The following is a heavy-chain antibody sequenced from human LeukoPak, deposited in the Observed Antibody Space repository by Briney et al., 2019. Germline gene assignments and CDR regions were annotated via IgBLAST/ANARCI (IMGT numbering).Heavy chain of an antibody. CDR1: GYTFTGYW. J-gene: IGHJ5*02. CDR3: ARDNSVGDNAWWFDP. Sequence: GASVKVSCKAFGYTFTGYWMHWVRQAPGQGLEWMGLINPTGGSTGYAQKFQGRVTMTRDMSTSTDYMELSSLRSEDTAIYYCARDNSVGDNAWWFDPWGQGTLVTVSS. CDR2: INPTGGST. V-gene: IGHV1-46*01. D-gene: IGHD1-26*01.